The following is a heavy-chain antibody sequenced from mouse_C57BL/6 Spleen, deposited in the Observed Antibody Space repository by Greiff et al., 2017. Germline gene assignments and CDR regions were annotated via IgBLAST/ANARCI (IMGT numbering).Heavy chain of an antibody. Sequence: EVQLQQSVAELVRPGASVKLSCTASGFNIKNTYMHWVQQRPETGLEWIGRIDPANGNTKYAPKFQGKATITAETSSNTVYLPLSSLTSDDTAIYYCAREGGDYGNYCDYWGQGTTLTVSS. D-gene: IGHD1-1*02. CDR1: GFNIKNTY. V-gene: IGHV14-3*01. CDR2: IDPANGNT. CDR3: AREGGDYGNYCDY. J-gene: IGHJ2*01.